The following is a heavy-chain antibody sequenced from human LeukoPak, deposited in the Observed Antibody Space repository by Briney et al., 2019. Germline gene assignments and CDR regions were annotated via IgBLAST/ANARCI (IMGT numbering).Heavy chain of an antibody. CDR1: GFTVSSNY. J-gene: IGHJ6*03. CDR2: SYSGGST. V-gene: IGHV3-53*01. Sequence: GGSLRLSCAASGFTVSSNYMSWVRQAPGKGLEWVSVSYSGGSTYYADSVKGRFTISRDNSKNTLYLQMNSLRAEDTAVYYCASGSGSYRTPYYYMDVWGTGTTVTVSS. CDR3: ASGSGSYRTPYYYMDV. D-gene: IGHD3-10*01.